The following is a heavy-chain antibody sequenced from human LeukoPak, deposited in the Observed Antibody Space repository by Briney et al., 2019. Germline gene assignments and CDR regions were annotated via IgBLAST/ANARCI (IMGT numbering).Heavy chain of an antibody. J-gene: IGHJ4*02. CDR2: ISWNSGSI. V-gene: IGHV3-9*03. D-gene: IGHD3-10*01. CDR1: VFTFDDYA. Sequence: GGSLRLSCAASVFTFDDYAMHWVRQAPGKGLEWVSGISWNSGSIGYADSVKGRFTISRDNAKNSLYLQMNSLRAEDMALYYCAKAAYYYGSGSYYYFDYWGQGTLVTVSS. CDR3: AKAAYYYGSGSYYYFDY.